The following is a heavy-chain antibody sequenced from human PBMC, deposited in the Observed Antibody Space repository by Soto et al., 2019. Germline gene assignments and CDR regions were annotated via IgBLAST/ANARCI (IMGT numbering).Heavy chain of an antibody. CDR3: AKGPGYSGYDSWYFDY. V-gene: IGHV3-30*18. Sequence: PGGSLRLACAASGFTFSSYGMHWVRQAPGKGLEWVAVISYDGSNKYYADSVKGRFTISRDNSKNTLYLQMNSLRAEDTAVYYCAKGPGYSGYDSWYFDYWGQGTLDTVSS. D-gene: IGHD5-12*01. CDR1: GFTFSSYG. J-gene: IGHJ4*02. CDR2: ISYDGSNK.